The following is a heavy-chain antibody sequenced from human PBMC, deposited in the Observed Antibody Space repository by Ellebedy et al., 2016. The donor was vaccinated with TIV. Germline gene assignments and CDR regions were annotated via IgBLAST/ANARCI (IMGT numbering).Heavy chain of an antibody. CDR1: GLKFSDAW. CDR2: MNSFCSGGTR. CDR3: AWETSRYYGMDV. J-gene: IGHJ6*02. Sequence: PGGSLRLSCAVSGLKFSDAWMSWVRQAPGKGLEWVGRMNSFCSGGTRDYSALVEGRFSISRDDSINTLYLQVNSLKSEDTAVYYCAWETSRYYGMDVWGQGTTVIVSS. V-gene: IGHV3-15*01. D-gene: IGHD1-26*01.